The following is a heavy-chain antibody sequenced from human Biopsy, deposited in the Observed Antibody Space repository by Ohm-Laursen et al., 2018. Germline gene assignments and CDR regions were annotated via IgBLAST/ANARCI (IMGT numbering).Heavy chain of an antibody. V-gene: IGHV4-59*01. CDR3: ARATNSTGWPYYYFYGMDV. CDR2: IYYSGST. J-gene: IGHJ6*02. CDR1: GGSISSDY. D-gene: IGHD2/OR15-2a*01. Sequence: SETLSLTCTVSGGSISSDYWSWIRQTPGKGLEWIGYIYYSGSTNYNPSLKSRVTISVDTPKNQFSLKLTSVTAADTAVYCCARATNSTGWPYYYFYGMDVWGQGTTVTVSS.